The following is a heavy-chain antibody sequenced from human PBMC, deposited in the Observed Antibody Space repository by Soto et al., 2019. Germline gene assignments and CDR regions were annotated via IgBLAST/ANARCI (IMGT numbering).Heavy chain of an antibody. Sequence: GGSLRLSCVASGVTFSSQWMHWVRLVPGKGLEWVSRITSDGTSTSYADSVKGRFTISRDNAKNTLYLQMNSLRVEDTAVYFCANVFSGNDYESYWGQGTLVTVSS. CDR1: GVTFSSQW. D-gene: IGHD3-22*01. V-gene: IGHV3-74*01. CDR3: ANVFSGNDYESY. J-gene: IGHJ4*02. CDR2: ITSDGTST.